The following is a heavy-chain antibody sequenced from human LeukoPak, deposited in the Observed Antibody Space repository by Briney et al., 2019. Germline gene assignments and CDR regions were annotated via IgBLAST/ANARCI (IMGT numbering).Heavy chain of an antibody. D-gene: IGHD5-24*01. Sequence: SETLSLTCTVSGGSVSSYYWGWIRQPPGKGLEWIGSIYYSGCTYYNPSLKSRVTISVDTSKNQFSLKLSSVTAADTAVYYCARDGRDGYNPYYYYYYMDVWGKGTTVTVSS. CDR3: ARDGRDGYNPYYYYYYMDV. V-gene: IGHV4-39*07. CDR1: GGSVSSYY. J-gene: IGHJ6*03. CDR2: IYYSGCT.